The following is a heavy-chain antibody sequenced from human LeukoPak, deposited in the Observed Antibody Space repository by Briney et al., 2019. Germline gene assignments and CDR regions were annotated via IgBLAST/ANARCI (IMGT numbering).Heavy chain of an antibody. J-gene: IGHJ4*02. V-gene: IGHV3-23*01. D-gene: IGHD5-24*01. CDR1: GFTFSSYA. CDR2: ISGSGGST. Sequence: GGSLRLSCAASGFTFSSYAMSWVRQAPGKGLEWVSAISGSGGSTYYADSVKGRFTISRDNSKNTLYLQMNSLRAEDTAVYYCARGEMATILNPFDYWGQGTLVTVSS. CDR3: ARGEMATILNPFDY.